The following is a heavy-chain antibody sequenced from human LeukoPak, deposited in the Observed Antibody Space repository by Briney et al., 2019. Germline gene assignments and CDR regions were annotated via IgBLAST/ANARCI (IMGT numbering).Heavy chain of an antibody. J-gene: IGHJ4*02. CDR1: GYTFTGYY. V-gene: IGHV1-2*02. D-gene: IGHD3-3*01. CDR3: ARSTYHDFWSGYLIDY. Sequence: ASVKVSCKASGYTFTGYYMHWVRQAPGQGLEWMGWINPNSGGTNYAQKFQGRVTMTRDTSISTAYMELSRLRSDDTAVYYCARSTYHDFWSGYLIDYWGQGTLVTVSS. CDR2: INPNSGGT.